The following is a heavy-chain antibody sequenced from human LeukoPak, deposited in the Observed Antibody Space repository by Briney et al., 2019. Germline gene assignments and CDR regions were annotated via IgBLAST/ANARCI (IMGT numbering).Heavy chain of an antibody. D-gene: IGHD3-3*01. CDR3: ARDSSEYYDFWSGYSD. CDR2: INSDGSST. V-gene: IGHV3-74*01. CDR1: GFTFSSYW. Sequence: GGSLRLSCAASGFTFSSYWMHWVRQAPGKGLVWVSRINSDGSSTSYADSVMGRFTISRDNAKNTLYLQMNSLRAEDTAVYYCARDSSEYYDFWSGYSDWGQGTLVTVSS. J-gene: IGHJ4*02.